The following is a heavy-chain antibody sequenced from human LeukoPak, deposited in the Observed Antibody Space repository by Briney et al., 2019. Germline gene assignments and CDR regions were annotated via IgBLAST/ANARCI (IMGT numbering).Heavy chain of an antibody. Sequence: ASVNVSCKASGYIFSNYGISWVRQAPGHGLEWMGWISSAGNTNYAPKFQDRATMTTDTSTSTAYIELRSLRFDDTAVYYCARDFAWGSGGAPIDDNWLDPWGQGTLVTVSS. V-gene: IGHV1-18*01. CDR3: ARDFAWGSGGAPIDDNWLDP. J-gene: IGHJ5*02. CDR2: ISSAGNT. CDR1: GYIFSNYG. D-gene: IGHD7-27*01.